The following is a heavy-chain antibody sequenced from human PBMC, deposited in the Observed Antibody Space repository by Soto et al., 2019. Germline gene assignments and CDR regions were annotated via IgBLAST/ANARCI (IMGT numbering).Heavy chain of an antibody. V-gene: IGHV3-33*01. D-gene: IGHD3-3*01. CDR1: GFTFSSYG. CDR3: ARDNRVEWLSHYYHYGMDV. CDR2: IWYDGSNK. J-gene: IGHJ6*02. Sequence: PVGSLRFSCAASGFTFSSYGMHWVRQAPGKGLEWVAVIWYDGSNKYYADSVKGRFTISRDNSKNTLYLQMNILRAEDTAVYYCARDNRVEWLSHYYHYGMDVWGQGTTVTVSS.